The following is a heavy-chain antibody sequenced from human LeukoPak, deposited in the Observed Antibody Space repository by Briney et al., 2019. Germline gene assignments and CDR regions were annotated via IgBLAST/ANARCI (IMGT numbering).Heavy chain of an antibody. CDR1: GGSISSSSYY. D-gene: IGHD3-3*01. CDR2: IYYSGST. CDR3: ARDGYYDFWSGYYSRGYFDY. V-gene: IGHV4-39*01. J-gene: IGHJ4*02. Sequence: PSETLSLTCTVSGGSISSSSYYWGWIRQPPGKGLEWIGSIYYSGSTYYNPSLKSRVTISVDTSKNQFSLKLSSVTAADTAVYYCARDGYYDFWSGYYSRGYFDYWGQGTLVTVSS.